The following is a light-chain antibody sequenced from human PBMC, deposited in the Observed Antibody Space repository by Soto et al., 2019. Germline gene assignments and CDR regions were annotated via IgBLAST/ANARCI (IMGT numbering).Light chain of an antibody. V-gene: IGLV2-23*01. Sequence: QSALTQPASVSGSPGQSITISCTGTSSDVGSYNLVSWYQQHPGKAPKVMIYEGSKRPSGVSNRFSGSESGNTASLTISGLQAEDEADYYCCSYAGSSTYYVFGIGTKLTVL. J-gene: IGLJ1*01. CDR3: CSYAGSSTYYV. CDR1: SSDVGSYNL. CDR2: EGS.